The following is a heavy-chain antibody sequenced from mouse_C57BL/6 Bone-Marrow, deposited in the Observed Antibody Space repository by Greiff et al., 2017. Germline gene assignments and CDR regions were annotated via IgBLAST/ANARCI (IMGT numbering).Heavy chain of an antibody. V-gene: IGHV5-4*01. Sequence: EVQVVESGGGLVKPGGSLKLSCAASGFTFSSYAMSWVRQTPEKRLEWVATISDGGSYTYYPDNVKGRFTISRDNAKSNLYLQMSHLKSEDTAMYYCARGVITTYFAYWGQGTLVIVSA. CDR3: ARGVITTYFAY. J-gene: IGHJ3*01. CDR1: GFTFSSYA. D-gene: IGHD2-4*01. CDR2: ISDGGSYT.